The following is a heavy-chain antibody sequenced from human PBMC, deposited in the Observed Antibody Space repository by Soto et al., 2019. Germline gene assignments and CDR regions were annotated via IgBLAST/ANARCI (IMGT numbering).Heavy chain of an antibody. CDR2: IKSKTDGGTT. V-gene: IGHV3-15*01. J-gene: IGHJ4*02. D-gene: IGHD6-13*01. CDR3: TTGLGQQELAFDY. Sequence: EVQLVESGGGLVKPGGSLRLSCTASGFTFNNAWLSWVRQAPGKGLEWVGRIKSKTDGGTTDYAAPVKGRFTISRDDTENMLYHQMNRMKTEDTAVYYCTTGLGQQELAFDYWGQGTLLTVSS. CDR1: GFTFNNAW.